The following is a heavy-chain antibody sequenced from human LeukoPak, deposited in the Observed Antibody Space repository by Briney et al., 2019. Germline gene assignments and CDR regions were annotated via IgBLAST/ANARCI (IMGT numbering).Heavy chain of an antibody. V-gene: IGHV3-48*03. J-gene: IGHJ4*02. CDR1: GFTFSSYE. Sequence: GGSLRLSCAASGFTFSSYEMNWVRQAPGKGLEWVSYISSSGSTIYYADSVKGRFTISRDNAKNSLYLQMNSLRAEDTAVYYCARDHSSSCSDYWGQGTPVTVSS. CDR3: ARDHSSSCSDY. D-gene: IGHD6-6*01. CDR2: ISSSGSTI.